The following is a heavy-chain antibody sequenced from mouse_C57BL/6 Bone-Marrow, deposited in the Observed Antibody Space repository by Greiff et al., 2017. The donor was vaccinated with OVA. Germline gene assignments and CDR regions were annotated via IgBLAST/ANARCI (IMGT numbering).Heavy chain of an antibody. D-gene: IGHD1-1*01. J-gene: IGHJ4*01. Sequence: VQLQQSGPVLVKPGASVKMSCKASGYTFTDYYMNWVKQSHGKSLEWIGVINPYNGGTSYNQKFKGKATLTVDKSSSTAYMELNSLTSEDSAVYYCARGLYYGSSHYAMDYWGQGTSVTVSS. V-gene: IGHV1-19*01. CDR2: INPYNGGT. CDR3: ARGLYYGSSHYAMDY. CDR1: GYTFTDYY.